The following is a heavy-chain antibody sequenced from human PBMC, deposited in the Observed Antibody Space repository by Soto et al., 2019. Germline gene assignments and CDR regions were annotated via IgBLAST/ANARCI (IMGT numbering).Heavy chain of an antibody. CDR3: ARDILSGGAYPDS. CDR1: GFTFSTYT. D-gene: IGHD3-10*01. V-gene: IGHV3-21*01. Sequence: GGSLRLSCAASGFTFSTYTMNWVRQAPGKGLEWISSISSGSSYIYYAGSVKGRFTISRDNAKNSLFLQMNSLRADATAVYSCARDILSGGAYPDSWGQGTKVTVSS. CDR2: ISSGSSYI. J-gene: IGHJ5*01.